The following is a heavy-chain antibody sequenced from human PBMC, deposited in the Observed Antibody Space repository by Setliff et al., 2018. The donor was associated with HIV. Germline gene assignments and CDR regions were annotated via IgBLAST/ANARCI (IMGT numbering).Heavy chain of an antibody. V-gene: IGHV1-8*01. J-gene: IGHJ3*02. D-gene: IGHD6-13*01. CDR3: ARGGQQLDLLAFDI. CDR1: GYTFTSYD. Sequence: ASVKVSCKASGYTFTSYDINWVRQATGQGLEWMGWMNPNSGNTGYAQKFQGRVTMTRNTSISTACMELSSLRSEDTAVYYCARGGQQLDLLAFDIWGQGTMVTVSS. CDR2: MNPNSGNT.